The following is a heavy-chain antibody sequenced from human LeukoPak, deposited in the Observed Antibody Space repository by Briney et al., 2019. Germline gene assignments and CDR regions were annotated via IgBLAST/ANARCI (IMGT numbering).Heavy chain of an antibody. CDR2: INHSGST. CDR3: ARVVGTGYYYYFDY. Sequence: SETLSLTCAVYGGSFSGYYWSWLRQPPGKGLEWIGEINHSGSTNYNPSLKSRVTISVDTSKNQFSLKLSSEDMAVYYCARVVGTGYYYYFDYWGQGTLVTVSS. J-gene: IGHJ4*02. V-gene: IGHV4-34*01. CDR1: GGSFSGYY. D-gene: IGHD3-22*01.